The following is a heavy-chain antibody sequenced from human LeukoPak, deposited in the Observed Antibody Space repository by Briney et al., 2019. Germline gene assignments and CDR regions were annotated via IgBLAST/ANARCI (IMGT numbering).Heavy chain of an antibody. D-gene: IGHD3-3*01. V-gene: IGHV4-59*08. CDR3: ARYRVDFWSGYYTIGWFDP. CDR2: IYYSGST. CDR1: GGSISSYY. Sequence: KSSETLSLTCTVSGGSISSYYWSWIRQPPGKGLEWIGYIYYSGSTNYNPSLKSRVTISVDTSKNQFSLKLSSVTAADTAVYYCARYRVDFWSGYYTIGWFDPWGQGTLVTVSS. J-gene: IGHJ5*02.